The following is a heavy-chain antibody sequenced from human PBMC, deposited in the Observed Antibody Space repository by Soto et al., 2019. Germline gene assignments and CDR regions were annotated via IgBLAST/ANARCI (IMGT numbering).Heavy chain of an antibody. Sequence: ASVKVSCKVSGYTLTELSMHWVRQAPGQGLEWMGWISAYNGNTNYAQKLQGRVTMTTDTSTSTAYMELRSLRSDDTAVYYCARVGWNRDYYYYGMDVWGQGTTVTVSS. CDR3: ARVGWNRDYYYYGMDV. CDR2: ISAYNGNT. CDR1: GYTLTELS. J-gene: IGHJ6*02. V-gene: IGHV1-18*01. D-gene: IGHD1-1*01.